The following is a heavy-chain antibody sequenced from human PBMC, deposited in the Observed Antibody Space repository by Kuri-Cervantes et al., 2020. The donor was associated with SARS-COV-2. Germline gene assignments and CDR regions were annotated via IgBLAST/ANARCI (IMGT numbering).Heavy chain of an antibody. D-gene: IGHD3-3*01. Sequence: GSLRLSCAVSGYSISSGYYWGWIRQSPGKGLEWIGSMYHSGSTTYNPFLKSRVTTSVDTSKNQFSLMLTSVTAADTAVYYCVRIPPGHIPVFGVVIPAAFDVWGQGTMVTVSS. CDR1: GYSISSGYY. CDR2: MYHSGST. J-gene: IGHJ3*01. CDR3: VRIPPGHIPVFGVVIPAAFDV. V-gene: IGHV4-38-2*01.